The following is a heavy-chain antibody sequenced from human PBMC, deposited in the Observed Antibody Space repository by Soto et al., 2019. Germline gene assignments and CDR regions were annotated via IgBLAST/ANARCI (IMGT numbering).Heavy chain of an antibody. J-gene: IGHJ4*02. D-gene: IGHD3-22*01. CDR3: ARDQVGYYDSSDY. CDR2: ITGSGGST. V-gene: IGHV3-23*01. Sequence: EVQLLESGGGLVQPGGSLRLSCAASGFTFSSYAMSWVRQAPGKGLEWVSAITGSGGSTYYADSVKGRFTISRDNSKNTLYLKMNSLRAEDTAVYYCARDQVGYYDSSDYWGQGTLVTVSS. CDR1: GFTFSSYA.